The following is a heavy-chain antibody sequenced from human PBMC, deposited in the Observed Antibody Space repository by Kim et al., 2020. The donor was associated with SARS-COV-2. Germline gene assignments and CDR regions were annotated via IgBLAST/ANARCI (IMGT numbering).Heavy chain of an antibody. CDR2: INPNSGGT. CDR3: ARDLDRGWFGLFNDY. CDR1: GYTFTGYY. J-gene: IGHJ4*02. V-gene: IGHV1-2*06. Sequence: ASVKVSCKASGYTFTGYYMHRVRQAPGQGLEWMGRINPNSGGTNYAQKFQGRVTMTRDTSISTAYMELSRLRSDDTAVYYCARDLDRGWFGLFNDYWGQGTLVTVSS. D-gene: IGHD3-10*01.